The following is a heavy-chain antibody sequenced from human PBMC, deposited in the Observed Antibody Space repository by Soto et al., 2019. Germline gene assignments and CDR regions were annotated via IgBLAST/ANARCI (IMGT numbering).Heavy chain of an antibody. CDR2: IYGSGRGI. CDR3: AKDAVYNDCLWLMDD. D-gene: IGHD2-21*02. V-gene: IGHV3-23*05. J-gene: IGHJ4*02. CDR1: GLPHSSFA. Sequence: GGSLRLSCTASGLPHSSFAMMWVRQAPGKGLECVSGIYGSGRGIEYADSVKGRFTISRDNSKNTVYLQMTDLRADDTAVYYCAKDAVYNDCLWLMDDWGRGTQVTVSS.